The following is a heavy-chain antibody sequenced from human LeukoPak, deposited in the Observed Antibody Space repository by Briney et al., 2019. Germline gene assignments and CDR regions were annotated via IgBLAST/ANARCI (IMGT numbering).Heavy chain of an antibody. CDR1: GYTFTSYG. CDR2: ISAYNGNT. Sequence: ASVKVSCKASGYTFTSYGISWVRQAPGQGLEWVGWISAYNGNTNYEQKLQGRVTMTRDTSTSTVYMELRSLRSDDTAVYYCARGIDSASPPLGTFEIWGQGTMVTVSS. D-gene: IGHD1-26*01. CDR3: ARGIDSASPPLGTFEI. V-gene: IGHV1-18*01. J-gene: IGHJ3*02.